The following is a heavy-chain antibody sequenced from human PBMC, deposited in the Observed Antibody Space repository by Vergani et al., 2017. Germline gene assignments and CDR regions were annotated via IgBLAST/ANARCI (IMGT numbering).Heavy chain of an antibody. J-gene: IGHJ4*02. CDR1: GFTFSTYA. Sequence: EVQLLESGGSLKQPGGSVRLSCAASGFTFSTYAMHWVRQAPGKGLEWVSALTGGGGSTYYADSFKGRFIISRDNSMDTLYLQMNSLGPEDTATYYCVKGAGSYENFFDSWGQGTLVTVSS. V-gene: IGHV3-23*01. CDR2: LTGGGGST. D-gene: IGHD1-26*01. CDR3: VKGAGSYENFFDS.